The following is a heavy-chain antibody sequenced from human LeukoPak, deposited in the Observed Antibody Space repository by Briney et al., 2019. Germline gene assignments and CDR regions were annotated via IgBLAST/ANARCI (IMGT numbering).Heavy chain of an antibody. CDR1: DYSISSGYY. CDR2: IYHSGST. CDR3: ARAHYYDSSGYYRAFDY. V-gene: IGHV4-38-2*01. D-gene: IGHD3-22*01. Sequence: SETLSLTCAVSDYSISSGYYWGWIRQPPGKGLEWIGSIYHSGSTYYNPSLKSRVTISVDTSKNQFSLKLSSVTAADTAVYYCARAHYYDSSGYYRAFDYWGQGTLVTVSS. J-gene: IGHJ4*02.